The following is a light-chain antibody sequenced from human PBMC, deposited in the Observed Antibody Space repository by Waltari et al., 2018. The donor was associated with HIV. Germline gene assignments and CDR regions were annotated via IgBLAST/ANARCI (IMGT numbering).Light chain of an antibody. CDR2: GAS. J-gene: IGKJ1*01. CDR3: HQHNYSPRS. V-gene: IGKV3-15*01. CDR1: DSIGNN. Sequence: VMTQSPATLSVSPGGSAIISCRTSDSIGNNLIWYQQRPGQAPRVLIYGASTRAPGIPGRITGSGSGTEFTLTINNLQPEDTAVYYCHQHNYSPRSFGQGTRVDLK.